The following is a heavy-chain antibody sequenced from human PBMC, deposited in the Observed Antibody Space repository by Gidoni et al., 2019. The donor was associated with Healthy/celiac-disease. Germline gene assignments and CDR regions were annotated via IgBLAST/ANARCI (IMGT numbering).Heavy chain of an antibody. D-gene: IGHD3-22*01. J-gene: IGHJ4*02. V-gene: IGHV3-30*03. CDR3: AREGLTYYYDSSGYYAPYYFDY. CDR1: GVTFSSSG. CDR2: ISYDGSNK. Sequence: QVQLVESGGGVVQPGGSLRLSCAASGVTFSSSGMHWVRQAPGKGLEWVSVISYDGSNKYYADSVKGRFTISRDNSKNTLYLQMNSLRAEDTAVYYCAREGLTYYYDSSGYYAPYYFDYWGQGTLVTVSS.